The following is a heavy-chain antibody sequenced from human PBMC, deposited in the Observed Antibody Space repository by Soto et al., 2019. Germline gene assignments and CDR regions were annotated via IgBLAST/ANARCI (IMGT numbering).Heavy chain of an antibody. CDR3: ARSSYYVAFDY. CDR2: IYYSGYT. J-gene: IGHJ4*02. CDR1: GDSFSSADYK. D-gene: IGHD4-4*01. V-gene: IGHV4-30-4*01. Sequence: QVQLQESGPGLVKPSQTLSLTCTVSGDSFSSADYKWSWIRQPPGKGLEWIGYIYYSGYTYNNPSLTSRLTMSVETSKNQFFLKLSSVTAADTAVYYCARSSYYVAFDYGGQGTLVTVS.